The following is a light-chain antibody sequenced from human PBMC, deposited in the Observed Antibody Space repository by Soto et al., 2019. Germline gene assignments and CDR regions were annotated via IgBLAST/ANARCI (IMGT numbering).Light chain of an antibody. CDR1: SSNIGNNA. CDR3: AAWDDSLNGPNWV. J-gene: IGLJ3*02. CDR2: YDD. Sequence: QSVLTQPPSVSEAPRQRVTISCSGSSSNIGNNAVNWYQQLPGKAPKLLIYYDDLLPSGVSDRFSGSKSGTSASLAISGLQSGDEADYYCAAWDDSLNGPNWVFGGGTKLTVL. V-gene: IGLV1-36*01.